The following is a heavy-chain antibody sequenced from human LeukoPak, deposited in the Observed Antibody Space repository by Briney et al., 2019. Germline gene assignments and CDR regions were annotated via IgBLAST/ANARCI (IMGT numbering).Heavy chain of an antibody. CDR3: VAANPTSDY. Sequence: PGGSLRLSCAASGFTFSSYWMSWVRQAPGKGLEWVANVKQDGSEKYYVDSVKGRFTISRDNAKNSLYLQMNTLRVEDTAVYYCVAANPTSDYWGQGTLVTVSS. CDR1: GFTFSSYW. D-gene: IGHD2-15*01. CDR2: VKQDGSEK. J-gene: IGHJ4*02. V-gene: IGHV3-7*01.